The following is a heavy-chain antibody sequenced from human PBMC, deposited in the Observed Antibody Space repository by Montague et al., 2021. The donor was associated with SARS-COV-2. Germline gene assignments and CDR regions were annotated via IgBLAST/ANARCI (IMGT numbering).Heavy chain of an antibody. J-gene: IGHJ4*02. CDR2: IYYSGST. D-gene: IGHD3-3*01. CDR1: GGSISSSSYY. CDR3: ARQMGQSSIFGVVIQYYFDY. V-gene: IGHV4-39*01. Sequence: SETLSLTCTVSGGSISSSSYYWGWIRQPPGKGLEWIGSIYYSGSTYYXPSLKSRVTIPVDTSKNQFSLRLSSVTAADTAVYYCARQMGQSSIFGVVIQYYFDYWGQGTLVTVSS.